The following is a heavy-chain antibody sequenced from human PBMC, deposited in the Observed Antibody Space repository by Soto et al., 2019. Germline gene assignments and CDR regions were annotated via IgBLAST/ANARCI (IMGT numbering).Heavy chain of an antibody. J-gene: IGHJ5*02. CDR2: ISAYTDTT. Sequence: ASVKVSCKASGYTFTNFGVTWVRRAPGQGLEWMGWISAYTDTTNYAQKFQGRVTMTTDTSTSTAYMELRSLTSDDTAVYYCARVIPGVEAWFDPWGQGTLVTVSS. CDR1: GYTFTNFG. D-gene: IGHD2-2*01. CDR3: ARVIPGVEAWFDP. V-gene: IGHV1-18*01.